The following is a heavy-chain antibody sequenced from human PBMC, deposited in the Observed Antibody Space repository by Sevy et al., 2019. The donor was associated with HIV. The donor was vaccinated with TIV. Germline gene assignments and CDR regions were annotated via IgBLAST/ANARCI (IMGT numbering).Heavy chain of an antibody. CDR3: ARERLLSYYYYGMDV. V-gene: IGHV3-21*01. Sequence: GGSLSLSCAASGFTFSSYSMNWFRQAPGKGLEWVSSISSSSSYIYNADSVKGRLTISRDNAKNSLYLQMNSLRAEDTAVYYCARERLLSYYYYGMDVWGQGTTVTVSS. CDR1: GFTFSSYS. J-gene: IGHJ6*02. CDR2: ISSSSSYI.